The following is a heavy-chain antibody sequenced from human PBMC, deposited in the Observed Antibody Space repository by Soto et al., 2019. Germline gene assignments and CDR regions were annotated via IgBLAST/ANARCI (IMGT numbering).Heavy chain of an antibody. CDR2: IYYSGST. D-gene: IGHD3-9*01. CDR3: ARGYFDWLLIPNWFDP. J-gene: IGHJ5*02. CDR1: GGSISSYY. Sequence: PSETLSLTCTVSGGSISSYYWSWIRQPPGKGLEWIGYIYYSGSTNYNPSLKSRVTISVDTSKNQFSLKLSSVTAADTAVYYCARGYFDWLLIPNWFDPWGQGTLVTVSS. V-gene: IGHV4-59*01.